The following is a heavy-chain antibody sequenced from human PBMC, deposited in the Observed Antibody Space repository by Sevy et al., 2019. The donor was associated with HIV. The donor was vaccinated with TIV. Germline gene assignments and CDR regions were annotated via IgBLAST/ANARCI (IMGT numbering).Heavy chain of an antibody. J-gene: IGHJ4*01. CDR3: ARDLEFYDSGDYGPAFMPDF. CDR1: GFTFSSFG. V-gene: IGHV3-33*01. CDR2: IWFDGSNT. Sequence: GSLRLSCAASGFTFSSFGMHWVRQAPGKGLEWVAAIWFDGSNTYYADSVKGRFTISRDIAKNTLHLQMNSLRAEDTAVYYCARDLEFYDSGDYGPAFMPDFWGHRTLVTVSS. D-gene: IGHD4-17*01.